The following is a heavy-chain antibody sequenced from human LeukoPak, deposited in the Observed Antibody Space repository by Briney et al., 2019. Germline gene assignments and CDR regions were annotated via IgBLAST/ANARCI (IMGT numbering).Heavy chain of an antibody. CDR1: GFTFSSYA. V-gene: IGHV3-23*01. CDR2: ISTSGAST. Sequence: GGSLRLSCAAPGFTFSSYAMSWVRQAPGKGLEWVSGISTSGASTSNADSVKGRFTISRDNPRNTLYMQMNSLRAEDTALYYCAIMHPYYDGSGYWVQWGQGTLVTVSS. CDR3: AIMHPYYDGSGYWVQ. D-gene: IGHD3-22*01. J-gene: IGHJ4*02.